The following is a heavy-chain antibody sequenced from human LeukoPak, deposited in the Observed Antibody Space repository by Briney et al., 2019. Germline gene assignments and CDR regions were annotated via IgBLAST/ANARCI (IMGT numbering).Heavy chain of an antibody. J-gene: IGHJ4*02. CDR1: GDTFSSNSAA. D-gene: IGHD1-14*01. V-gene: IGHV6-1*01. Sequence: SQTLSLTCAISGDTFSSNSAAWNWIRQSPSRGLESLVRTYNRYKWYNDYAVSVKSRITINPDTSKNQFSLQLNSVTPEDTAVYYCARDESGGGPRSEPFDYWGQGTLVTVSS. CDR3: ARDESGGGPRSEPFDY. CDR2: TYNRYKWYN.